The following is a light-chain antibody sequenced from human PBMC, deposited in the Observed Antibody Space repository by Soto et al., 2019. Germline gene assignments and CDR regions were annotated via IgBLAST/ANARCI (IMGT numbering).Light chain of an antibody. V-gene: IGKV1-5*01. J-gene: IGKJ1*01. CDR2: DAS. CDR1: QSISSS. CDR3: QQYHRYSWT. Sequence: DIQMTQSPSTLSASVGDRVSIDCRASQSISSSLAWYQQKPGKAPKLLIYDASSLESGVPSRFSGSVSGTEFTLSINSLQPQDFATYYCQQYHRYSWTFGQGTKVEIK.